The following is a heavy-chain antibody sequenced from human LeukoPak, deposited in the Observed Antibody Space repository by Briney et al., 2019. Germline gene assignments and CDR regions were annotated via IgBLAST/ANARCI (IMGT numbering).Heavy chain of an antibody. D-gene: IGHD1-26*01. CDR1: GYTFTNYY. CDR3: ARGVYVWWELHRNWFDP. V-gene: IGHV1-46*01. Sequence: ASVKVSCRASGYTFTNYYMHWVRQAPGQGLEWMGIINPSGGSTSFAQKFQGRVIMTRDTSTSTVYMELSSLRSEDTAGYYCARGVYVWWELHRNWFDPWGQGTLVTVSS. J-gene: IGHJ5*02. CDR2: INPSGGST.